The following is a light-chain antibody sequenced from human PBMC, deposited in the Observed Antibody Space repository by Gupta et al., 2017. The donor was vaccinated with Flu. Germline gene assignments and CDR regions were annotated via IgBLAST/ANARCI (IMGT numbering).Light chain of an antibody. CDR3: SSYAGGNVV. CDR2: DVT. J-gene: IGLJ2*01. Sequence: QSALTQPPSASGSPGQSATIPCTGTSSDVGGYNHVSWYQHHPGKAPKLMIYDVTKRPSGVPDRFSGSKSGNTASLTVSGLQADDEADYYCSSYAGGNVVFGGGTKLTVL. CDR1: SSDVGGYNH. V-gene: IGLV2-8*01.